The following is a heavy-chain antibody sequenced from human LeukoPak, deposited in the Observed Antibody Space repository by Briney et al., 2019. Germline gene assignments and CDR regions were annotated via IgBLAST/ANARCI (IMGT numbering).Heavy chain of an antibody. CDR1: GFTFSNAW. CDR3: TTERIVVVTAIDY. J-gene: IGHJ4*02. Sequence: GGSLRLSCAASGFTFSNAWMSWVRQAPGKGLEWVGRIKSKTDGGTTDYAAPVKGRFTISRDDSKNTLYLQMNSLKTEDTTVYYCTTERIVVVTAIDYWGQGTLVTVSS. V-gene: IGHV3-15*01. D-gene: IGHD2-21*02. CDR2: IKSKTDGGTT.